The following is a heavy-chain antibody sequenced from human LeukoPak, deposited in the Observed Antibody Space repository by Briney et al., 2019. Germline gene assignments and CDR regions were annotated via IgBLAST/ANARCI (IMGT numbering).Heavy chain of an antibody. V-gene: IGHV1-69*13. J-gene: IGHJ5*02. CDR3: ARVGGGRYCSSTSCYMRGWFDP. CDR2: IIPIFGTA. Sequence: SVKVSCKASGYTFTSYYMHWARQAPGQGLEWMGGIIPIFGTANYAQKFQGRVTISADESTSTAFMELSSLRSEDTAVYYCARVGGGRYCSSTSCYMRGWFDPWGQGTLVTVSS. D-gene: IGHD2-2*02. CDR1: GYTFTSYY.